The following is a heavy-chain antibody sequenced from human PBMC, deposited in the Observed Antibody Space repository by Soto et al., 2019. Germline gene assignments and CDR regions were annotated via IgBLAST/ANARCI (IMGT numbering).Heavy chain of an antibody. D-gene: IGHD5-12*01. CDR1: GFTFDDYT. CDR3: AKDIDSGYDFSYYFDY. J-gene: IGHJ4*02. CDR2: ISWDGGST. V-gene: IGHV3-43*01. Sequence: GGSLRLSCAASGFTFDDYTMHWVRQAPGKGLEWVSLISWDGGSTYYADSVKGRFTISRDNSKNSLYLQMNSLRTEDTALYYCAKDIDSGYDFSYYFDYWGQGTLVTVSS.